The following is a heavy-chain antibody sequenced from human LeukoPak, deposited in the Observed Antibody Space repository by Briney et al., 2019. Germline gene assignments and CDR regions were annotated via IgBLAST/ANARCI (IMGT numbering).Heavy chain of an antibody. CDR1: GGTFSSYA. V-gene: IGHV1-69*05. CDR3: ARDPGYYDSSGYLDY. CDR2: IIPIFGTA. Sequence: GSSVKVSCKASGGTFSSYAISWVRQAPGQGLEWMGGIIPIFGTANYAQKFQGRVTITTDESTSTAYMELSSLRSEDTAVYYCARDPGYYDSSGYLDYWGQGTLVTVSS. D-gene: IGHD3-22*01. J-gene: IGHJ4*02.